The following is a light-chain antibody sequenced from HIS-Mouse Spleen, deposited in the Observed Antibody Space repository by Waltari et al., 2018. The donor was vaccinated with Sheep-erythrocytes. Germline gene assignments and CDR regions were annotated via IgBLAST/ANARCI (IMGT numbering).Light chain of an antibody. Sequence: QSVLTQPPSASGTPGQRVTISCSGSSSNIGSNTVNWYQQLPGTAPKLLSYSNNQRPGGVPDRFSGSKSGTSASLAISGLQSEDEADYYCAAWDDSLNGVVFGGGTKLTVL. J-gene: IGLJ2*01. CDR1: SSNIGSNT. CDR2: SNN. CDR3: AAWDDSLNGVV. V-gene: IGLV1-44*01.